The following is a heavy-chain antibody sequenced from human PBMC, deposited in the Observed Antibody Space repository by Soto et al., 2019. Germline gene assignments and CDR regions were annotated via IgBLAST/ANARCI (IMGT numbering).Heavy chain of an antibody. CDR3: ARRAAAGTGWPYYYYGMDV. J-gene: IGHJ6*02. V-gene: IGHV5-10-1*01. D-gene: IGHD6-13*01. CDR1: GYSFTSYW. Sequence: GESLKISCKGSGYSFTSYWISWVRQMPGKGLEWMGRIDPSDSYTNYSPSFQGHVTISADKSISTAYLQWSSLKASDTAMYYCARRAAAGTGWPYYYYGMDVWGXGTTVNVSS. CDR2: IDPSDSYT.